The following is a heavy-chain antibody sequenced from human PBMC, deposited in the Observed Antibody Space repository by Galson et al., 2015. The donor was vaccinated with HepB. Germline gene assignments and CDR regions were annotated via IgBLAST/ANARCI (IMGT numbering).Heavy chain of an antibody. CDR3: AKDASNYYIHY. D-gene: IGHD4-11*01. J-gene: IGHJ4*02. CDR1: GFTFSNYG. V-gene: IGHV3-30*02. CDR2: IGYDGSKK. Sequence: SLRLSCAASGFTFSNYGMHWVRQAPGKGLEWVAFIGYDGSKKYYAVSVKGRFTISRDNSKNTLYLQMNSLRAEDTAVYYCAKDASNYYIHYWAQGTLVTISS.